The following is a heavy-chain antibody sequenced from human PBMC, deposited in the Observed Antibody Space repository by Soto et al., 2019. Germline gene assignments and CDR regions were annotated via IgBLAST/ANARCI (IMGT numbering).Heavy chain of an antibody. CDR3: ARFDAAIYYYGMDV. CDR2: ISRTANTI. CDR1: GFAFNSHD. D-gene: IGHD2-2*01. Sequence: QLVESGGGLVQPGGSLRLSCTASGFAFNSHDFNWVRQAPGKGLEWISYISRTANTIYYADSVKGRFTISRDNAKISLYLQMNSLRAEDTAVYYCARFDAAIYYYGMDVWGQGTTVTVSS. J-gene: IGHJ6*02. V-gene: IGHV3-48*03.